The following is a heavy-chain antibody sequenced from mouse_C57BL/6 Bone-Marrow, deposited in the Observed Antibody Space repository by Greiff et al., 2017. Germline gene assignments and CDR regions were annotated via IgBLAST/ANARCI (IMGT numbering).Heavy chain of an antibody. D-gene: IGHD2-10*01. Sequence: VQLQQPGTELVKPGASVKLSCKASGYTFTSYWMHWVKQRPGQGLEWIGNINPSTGGTNYNEKFKSKATLTVDKSSSTAYMQLSSLTSEDSAVDDCARSGLLWTPAMDYWGQGTSVTVSS. CDR3: ARSGLLWTPAMDY. V-gene: IGHV1-53*01. CDR2: INPSTGGT. J-gene: IGHJ4*01. CDR1: GYTFTSYW.